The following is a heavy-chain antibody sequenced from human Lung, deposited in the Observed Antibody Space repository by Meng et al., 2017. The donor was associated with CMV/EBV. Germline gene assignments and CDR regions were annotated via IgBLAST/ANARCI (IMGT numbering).Heavy chain of an antibody. J-gene: IGHJ4*02. CDR3: AKDRRFGHDILTVLDY. V-gene: IGHV3-23*01. Sequence: ESXKISXAASGFKFDSYAMSWVRQAPGKGLEWVAAIVGAGGKTHYADSVRGRFTISRDNFKNTLYLEMDSLRGEDTAVYYCAKDRRFGHDILTVLDYWGQGXLVTVSS. D-gene: IGHD3-9*01. CDR2: IVGAGGKT. CDR1: GFKFDSYA.